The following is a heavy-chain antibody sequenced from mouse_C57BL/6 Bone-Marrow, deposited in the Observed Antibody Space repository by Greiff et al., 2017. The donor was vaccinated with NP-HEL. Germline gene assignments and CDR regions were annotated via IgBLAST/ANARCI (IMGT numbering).Heavy chain of an antibody. J-gene: IGHJ3*01. CDR3: ARKNYGSKGFAY. D-gene: IGHD1-1*01. CDR2: IYPGSGST. CDR1: GYTFTSYW. V-gene: IGHV1-55*01. Sequence: QVQLQQPGAELVKPGASVKMSCKASGYTFTSYWITWVKQRPGQGLEWIGDIYPGSGSTTYNEKFKSKATLTVDTSSSTAYMQLSSLTSEDSAVYYCARKNYGSKGFAYWGQGTLVTVSA.